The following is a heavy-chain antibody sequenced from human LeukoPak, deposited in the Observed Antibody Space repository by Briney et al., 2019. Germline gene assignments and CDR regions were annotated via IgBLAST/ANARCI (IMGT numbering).Heavy chain of an antibody. CDR1: GYSINSGYC. J-gene: IGHJ6*03. D-gene: IGHD6-13*01. V-gene: IGHV4-38-2*01. CDR2: IDHSGNT. CDR3: ARTTEAHSWRTRYYDYYMDV. Sequence: SETLSLSCAVSGYSINSGYCWGWIRQPPGKGLEWIGGIDHSGNTHYNPSLKNRVTISVDTSKNQFSLKLSSVTAADTAVYYCARTTEAHSWRTRYYDYYMDVWGKGTTVTVSS.